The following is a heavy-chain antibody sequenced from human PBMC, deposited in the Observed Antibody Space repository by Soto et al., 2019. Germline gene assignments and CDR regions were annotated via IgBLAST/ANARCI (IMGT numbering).Heavy chain of an antibody. CDR3: AKEGGLSGIYYISSSYYFAY. D-gene: IGHD1-26*01. J-gene: IGHJ4*02. CDR1: GFTFSSYG. CDR2: ISYDGSNT. Sequence: QVQLVESGGGVIQPGRSLRLSCVASGFTFSSYGMHWVRQAPGKGLEWVAIISYDGSNTYYADSVKGRFTISRDNSKNTLYLQMNSLRAEDTSVYYCAKEGGLSGIYYISSSYYFAYWGQGTLVTVSS. V-gene: IGHV3-30*18.